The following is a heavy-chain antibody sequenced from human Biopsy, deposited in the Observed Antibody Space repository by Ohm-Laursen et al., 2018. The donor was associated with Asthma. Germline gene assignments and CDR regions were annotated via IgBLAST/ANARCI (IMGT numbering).Heavy chain of an antibody. D-gene: IGHD4-23*01. J-gene: IGHJ3*02. V-gene: IGHV3-53*01. CDR2: IYSGGGT. CDR1: GFTVSTNG. CDR3: ARAYGGSFFSGAFDI. Sequence: SLRLSCAASGFTVSTNGMSWVRQPPGKGLEWVSVIYSGGGTYYADSVQGRVTISRDNSKNTLSLQMNSLRAGDTAVYYCARAYGGSFFSGAFDIWGQGTMVTVSS.